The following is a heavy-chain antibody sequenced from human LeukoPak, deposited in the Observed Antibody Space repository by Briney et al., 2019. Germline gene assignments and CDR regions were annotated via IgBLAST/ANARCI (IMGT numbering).Heavy chain of an antibody. CDR3: GRRCGYDLRGGDFDY. V-gene: IGHV3-21*01. CDR1: GFTFSSYS. CDR2: ISSSSSYI. Sequence: GGSLRLSCAASGFTFSSYSMNWVRQAPGKGLEWVSSISSSSSYIYYADSVKVRFTISRDIAKNSLYLQMNSLRAEDTAGYYCGRRCGYDLRGGDFDYWGQGTLVTVSS. D-gene: IGHD5-12*01. J-gene: IGHJ4*01.